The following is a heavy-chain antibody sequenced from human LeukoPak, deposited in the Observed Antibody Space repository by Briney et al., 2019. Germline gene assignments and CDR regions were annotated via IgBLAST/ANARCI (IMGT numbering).Heavy chain of an antibody. CDR2: INHSGST. J-gene: IGHJ4*02. D-gene: IGHD1-26*01. Sequence: SETLSLTCAAYGGSFSGYYWSWIRQPPGKGLEWIGEINHSGSTNYNPSLKSRVTISVDTSKNQFSLKLSSVTAADTAVYYCARGSEPWAHWGQGTLVTVSS. CDR1: GGSFSGYY. CDR3: ARGSEPWAH. V-gene: IGHV4-34*01.